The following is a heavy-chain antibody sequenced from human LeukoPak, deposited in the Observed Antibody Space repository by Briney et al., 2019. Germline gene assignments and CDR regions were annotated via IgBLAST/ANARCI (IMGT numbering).Heavy chain of an antibody. D-gene: IGHD6-13*01. V-gene: IGHV2-5*02. Sequence: SGPTLVNHTQTLTLTCTFSGCSLSTSGVGVGWIRQPPGKALEWLALIYWDDDNRYSPSLKSRLTITKDTSKNQVVLTMTNMDPVDTATYYCAHRSQPGESSSFDYWGQGTLVTVSS. J-gene: IGHJ4*02. CDR1: GCSLSTSGVG. CDR2: IYWDDDN. CDR3: AHRSQPGESSSFDY.